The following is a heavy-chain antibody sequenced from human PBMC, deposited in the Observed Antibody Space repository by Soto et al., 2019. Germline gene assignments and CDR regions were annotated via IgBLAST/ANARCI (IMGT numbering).Heavy chain of an antibody. CDR2: IYYSGST. Sequence: PSETLSLTCTVSGGSIRSYYWSWIRQPPGKGLEWIGYIYYSGSTNYNPSPKSRITISVDTSKNQFSLKLSSVTAADTSVYYCARHSESSDWFDPWGQGTLVTVPS. CDR3: ARHSESSDWFDP. CDR1: GGSIRSYY. V-gene: IGHV4-59*01. J-gene: IGHJ5*02.